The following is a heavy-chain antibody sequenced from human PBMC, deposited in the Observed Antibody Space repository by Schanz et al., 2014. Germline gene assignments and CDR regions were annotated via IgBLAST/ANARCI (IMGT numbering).Heavy chain of an antibody. V-gene: IGHV1-18*01. Sequence: QVQLVQSGAEVKKPGASVKVSCKASGYTFISYGIKWVRQAPGQGLEWLGWISGSNGNTNYAQKLQGRVTMTTDTSTGTAYMELRSLRSDDTAVYYCARDRRRYCSTASCLHDNWFDPWGQGTLVTVSS. CDR1: GYTFISYG. CDR2: ISGSNGNT. J-gene: IGHJ5*02. CDR3: ARDRRRYCSTASCLHDNWFDP. D-gene: IGHD2-2*01.